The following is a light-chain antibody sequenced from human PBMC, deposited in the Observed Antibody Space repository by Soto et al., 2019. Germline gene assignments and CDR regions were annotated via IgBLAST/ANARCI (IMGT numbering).Light chain of an antibody. V-gene: IGLV1-47*01. Sequence: QSVLTQPPSASGTPGQRVNISCSGSSSNIGSNYVYWYQQFPGTAPKLVIYRNNQRPSGVHDRFSGSQSGTSASLAISGLRSEYEADYYCAGWDDSLSVGVFGGGTKVTVL. CDR1: SSNIGSNY. CDR2: RNN. J-gene: IGLJ3*02. CDR3: AGWDDSLSVGV.